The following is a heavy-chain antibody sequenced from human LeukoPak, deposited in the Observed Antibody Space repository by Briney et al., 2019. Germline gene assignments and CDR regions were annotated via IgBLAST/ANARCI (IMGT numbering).Heavy chain of an antibody. V-gene: IGHV3-30*18. Sequence: PGGSLRLSCAASGFTFSSYGMHWVRQAPGKGLEWVAVISYDGSNKYYADSVKGRFTISRDNSKNTLYLQMNSLRAEDTAVYYCAKDRIVVVPAAIGNGMDVWGQGTTVTVSS. D-gene: IGHD2-2*01. CDR3: AKDRIVVVPAAIGNGMDV. CDR1: GFTFSSYG. CDR2: ISYDGSNK. J-gene: IGHJ6*02.